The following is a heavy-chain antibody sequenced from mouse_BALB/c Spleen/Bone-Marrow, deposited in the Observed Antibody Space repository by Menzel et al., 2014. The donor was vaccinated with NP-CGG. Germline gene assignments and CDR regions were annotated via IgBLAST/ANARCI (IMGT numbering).Heavy chain of an antibody. Sequence: VQLHQSGAELVKPGASVKLSCKASGYTFTSYYMYWVKQRPGQGLEWIGEINPSNGGTNFNEKFKSKATLTVDKSSSTAYMQLSSLTSEDSAVYYCTRGRRDAMDYWGQGTSVTVSS. CDR3: TRGRRDAMDY. J-gene: IGHJ4*01. CDR1: GYTFTSYY. CDR2: INPSNGGT. V-gene: IGHV1S81*02.